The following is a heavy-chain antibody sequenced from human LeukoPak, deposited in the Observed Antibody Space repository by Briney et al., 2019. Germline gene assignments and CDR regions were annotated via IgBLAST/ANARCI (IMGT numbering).Heavy chain of an antibody. CDR3: ARGQHWRVERHVFDI. V-gene: IGHV3-30*04. CDR2: ISYDGSYM. Sequence: PGGSLRLSCVASGFTFSSYAMHWVRQAPGKGLEWVAVISYDGSYMSYADSVKGRFTISRDNSKNTLYVQMNSLRAEDTAVYYCARGQHWRVERHVFDIWGQGTMVTVSS. CDR1: GFTFSSYA. J-gene: IGHJ3*02. D-gene: IGHD3-3*01.